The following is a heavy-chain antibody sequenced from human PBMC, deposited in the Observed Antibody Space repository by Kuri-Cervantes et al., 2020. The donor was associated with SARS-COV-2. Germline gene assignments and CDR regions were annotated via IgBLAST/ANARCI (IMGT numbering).Heavy chain of an antibody. J-gene: IGHJ4*02. D-gene: IGHD3-9*01. V-gene: IGHV1-2*02. CDR1: GGTFSSYA. CDR2: INPNSGGT. CDR3: ARDRGYDILTGYYSFDY. Sequence: ASVKVSCKASGGTFSSYAISWVRQAPGQGLEWMGWINPNSGGTNYAQKFQGRVTMTRDTSISTAYMELSRLRSDDTAVYYCARDRGYDILTGYYSFDYWGQGTLVTVSS.